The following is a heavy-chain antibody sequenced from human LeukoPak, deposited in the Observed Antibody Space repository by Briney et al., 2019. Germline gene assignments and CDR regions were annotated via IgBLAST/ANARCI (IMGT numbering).Heavy chain of an antibody. CDR1: GFTVSSNY. V-gene: IGHV3-48*04. CDR3: ARRALGATRAFDI. J-gene: IGHJ3*02. Sequence: GGSLRLSCADSGFTVSSNYMSWVRQAPGKGLEWVSYISSSSSTIYYADSVKGRFTISRDNAKNSLYLQMNSLRAEDTAVYYCARRALGATRAFDIWGQGTMVTVSS. D-gene: IGHD1-26*01. CDR2: ISSSSSTI.